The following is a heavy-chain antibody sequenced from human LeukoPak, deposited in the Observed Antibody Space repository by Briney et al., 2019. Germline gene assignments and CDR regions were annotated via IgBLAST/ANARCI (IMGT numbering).Heavy chain of an antibody. J-gene: IGHJ5*02. D-gene: IGHD2-2*02. Sequence: GASVKVSCKASGYTFTSYYMHWVRQAPGQGLEWMGWINPNSGGTNYAQKLQGRVTMTRDTSISTAYMELSRLRSDDTAVYYCARDPCSTSCYNLDPWGQGTLVTVSS. V-gene: IGHV1-2*02. CDR3: ARDPCSTSCYNLDP. CDR1: GYTFTSYY. CDR2: INPNSGGT.